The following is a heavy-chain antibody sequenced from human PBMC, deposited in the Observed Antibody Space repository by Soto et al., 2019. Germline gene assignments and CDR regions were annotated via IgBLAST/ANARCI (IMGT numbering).Heavy chain of an antibody. CDR1: GFTFSSYS. CDR3: ASSLYSSGWYAPGYYGMDV. CDR2: ISSSSSYI. Sequence: GGSLRLSCAASGFTFSSYSMNWVRQAPGKGLEWVSSISSSSSYIYYADSVKDRFTISRDNAKNSLYLQMNSLRAEDTAVYYCASSLYSSGWYAPGYYGMDVWGQGTTVTVSS. V-gene: IGHV3-21*01. D-gene: IGHD6-19*01. J-gene: IGHJ6*02.